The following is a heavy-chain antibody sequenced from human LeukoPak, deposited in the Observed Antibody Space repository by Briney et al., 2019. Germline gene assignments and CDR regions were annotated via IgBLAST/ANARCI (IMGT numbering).Heavy chain of an antibody. J-gene: IGHJ4*02. CDR1: GYSISSGYY. D-gene: IGHD2-15*01. V-gene: IGHV4-38-2*02. CDR3: ARTTLSYCSGGSCYSGGFDY. CDR2: IYHSGST. Sequence: SETLSLTCTVSGYSISSGYYWGWIRQPPGKGLEWIGSIYHSGSTYYNPSLKSRVTISVDTSKNQFSLKLSSVTAADTAVYYCARTTLSYCSGGSCYSGGFDYWGQGTLVTVSS.